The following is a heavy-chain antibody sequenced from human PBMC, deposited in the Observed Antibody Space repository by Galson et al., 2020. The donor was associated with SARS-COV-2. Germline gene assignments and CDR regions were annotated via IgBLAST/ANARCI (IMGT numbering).Heavy chain of an antibody. J-gene: IGHJ1*01. Sequence: GGSLRLSCAASGFAFTNAWMSWVRQAPGKGLEWVGRIKSKSDGGTINYAAPVKDRFTISRDDSKNTLYLQMNSLRTEDTAVYYCTTDRRQSSYYGEEHWGQGILVTVSS. D-gene: IGHD3-10*01. CDR3: TTDRRQSSYYGEEH. CDR2: IKSKSDGGTI. V-gene: IGHV3-15*01. CDR1: GFAFTNAW.